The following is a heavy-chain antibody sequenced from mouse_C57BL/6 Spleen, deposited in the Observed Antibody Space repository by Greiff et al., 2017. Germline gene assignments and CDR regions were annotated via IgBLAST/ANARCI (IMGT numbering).Heavy chain of an antibody. CDR1: GFTFSDYG. CDR3: ARPHYYVSSPFDY. CDR2: ISSGSSTI. V-gene: IGHV5-17*01. Sequence: EVKLVESGGGLVKPGGSLKLSCAASGFTFSDYGMHWVRQAPEKGLEWVAYISSGSSTIYYADTVKGRFTISRDNAKNTLFLQMTSLRSEDTAMYYCARPHYYVSSPFDYWGQGTTLTVSS. J-gene: IGHJ2*01. D-gene: IGHD1-1*01.